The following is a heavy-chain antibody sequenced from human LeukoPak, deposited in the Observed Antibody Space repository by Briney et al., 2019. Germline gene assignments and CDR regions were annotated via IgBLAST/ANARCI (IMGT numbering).Heavy chain of an antibody. CDR2: LSYSGST. V-gene: IGHV4-59*01. CDR1: GGSTSSYY. CDR3: AGIRFHAFDI. J-gene: IGHJ3*02. Sequence: SETLSLTCTVSGGSTSSYYWSWIRRLPGKGLDWVGYLSYSGSTNYNPSLKSRVTLSLDTSKNQFSLKLSSVTAADTAVYYCAGIRFHAFDIWGQGTMVTVSS. D-gene: IGHD2-21*01.